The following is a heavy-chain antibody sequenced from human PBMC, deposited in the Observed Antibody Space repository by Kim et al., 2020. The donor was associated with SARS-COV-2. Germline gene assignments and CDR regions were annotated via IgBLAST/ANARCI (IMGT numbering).Heavy chain of an antibody. CDR1: GFSFSSYN. D-gene: IGHD7-27*01. CDR2: ISSSSSYV. Sequence: GGSLRLSCAASGFSFSSYNMNWIRQAPGKGLEWVSSISSSSSYVYYADSLKGRFTISRDNAQNTLYLQMNSLRAEDTAVYYCASRLGEPAATVEYFVLWG. CDR3: ASRLGEPAATVEYFVL. J-gene: IGHJ2*01. V-gene: IGHV3-21*01.